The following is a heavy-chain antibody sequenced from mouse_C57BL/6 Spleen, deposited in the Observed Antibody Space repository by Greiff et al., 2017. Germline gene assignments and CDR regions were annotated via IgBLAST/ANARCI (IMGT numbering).Heavy chain of an antibody. CDR2: FYPRDGST. J-gene: IGHJ3*01. CDR1: GYTFTSYD. D-gene: IGHD3-2*02. Sequence: VQLQESGPELVKPGASVKLSCKASGYTFTSYDINWVKQRPGQGLEWIGWFYPRDGSTKYNEKFKGKATLTVDTSSSTAYMGLHSLTSEDSAVYFCARDSSGPGWFAYWGQGTLVTVSA. CDR3: ARDSSGPGWFAY. V-gene: IGHV1-85*01.